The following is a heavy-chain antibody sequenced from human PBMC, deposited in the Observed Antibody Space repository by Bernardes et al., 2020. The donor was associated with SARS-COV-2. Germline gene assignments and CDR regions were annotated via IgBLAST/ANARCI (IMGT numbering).Heavy chain of an antibody. Sequence: GESLKISCKGSGYSFTSHWISWVRQMPGKGLEWMGRIDPSDSYTDYSPSFQGHVTISADKSISTAYLQWSSLKASDTAMYYCVLGIVIVRSWGQGTLVTVSS. V-gene: IGHV5-10-1*01. CDR3: VLGIVIVRS. CDR1: GYSFTSHW. D-gene: IGHD3-10*01. CDR2: IDPSDSYT. J-gene: IGHJ5*02.